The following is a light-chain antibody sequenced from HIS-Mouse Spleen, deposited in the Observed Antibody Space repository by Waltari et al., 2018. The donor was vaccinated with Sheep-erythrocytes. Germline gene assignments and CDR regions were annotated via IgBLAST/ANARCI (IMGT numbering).Light chain of an antibody. V-gene: IGLV2-23*03. J-gene: IGLJ2*01. CDR1: SSDVGSYNL. CDR2: EGS. Sequence: QSALTQPASVSGSPGQSITISCTGTSSDVGSYNLVSWYQQHPGKAPKLMIYEGSKRCSGVSNRFSGSKAGKTASLTSSGLQAEDEADYYCCSYAGSSTFHVVFGGGTKLTVL. CDR3: CSYAGSSTFHVV.